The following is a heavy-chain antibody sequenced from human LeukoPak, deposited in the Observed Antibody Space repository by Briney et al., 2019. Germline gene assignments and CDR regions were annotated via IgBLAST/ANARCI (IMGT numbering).Heavy chain of an antibody. CDR1: GGTFSSYT. D-gene: IGHD2-21*01. CDR2: IIPILGIA. CDR3: ARDLAKGPTTYFYDAFDI. Sequence: GASVKVSCKASGGTFSSYTISWVRQAPGQGLEWMGRIIPILGIANYAQKFQGRVTITADKSTSTAYMELSSLRSEDTAVYYCARDLAKGPTTYFYDAFDIWGQGTMVTVSS. J-gene: IGHJ3*02. V-gene: IGHV1-69*04.